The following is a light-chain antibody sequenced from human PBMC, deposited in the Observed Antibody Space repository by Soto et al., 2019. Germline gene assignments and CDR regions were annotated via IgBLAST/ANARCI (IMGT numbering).Light chain of an antibody. CDR2: EVS. J-gene: IGLJ1*01. Sequence: QSALTQPASVSGSPGQSITISCTGTSSDVGGYKYVSWYQQHPDKAPKLIIFEVSNRPSGISSRFSGSKSGNTASLTISGLQAEDEADYYCSSYTSSSTLFYVFGTGTKLTVL. CDR1: SSDVGGYKY. CDR3: SSYTSSSTLFYV. V-gene: IGLV2-14*01.